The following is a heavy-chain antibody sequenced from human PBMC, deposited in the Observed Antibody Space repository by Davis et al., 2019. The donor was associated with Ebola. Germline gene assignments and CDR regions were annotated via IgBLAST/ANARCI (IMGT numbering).Heavy chain of an antibody. Sequence: SVKVSCKASAYTFTSYDINWVRQATGQGLEWMGGIIPIFGTANYAQKFQGRVTITADESTSTAYMELSSLRSEDSAVYYCARGPSGFRYCSSTSCYPYYYYYMDVWGKGTTVTVSS. CDR2: IIPIFGTA. J-gene: IGHJ6*03. V-gene: IGHV1-69*13. D-gene: IGHD2-2*01. CDR3: ARGPSGFRYCSSTSCYPYYYYYMDV. CDR1: AYTFTSYD.